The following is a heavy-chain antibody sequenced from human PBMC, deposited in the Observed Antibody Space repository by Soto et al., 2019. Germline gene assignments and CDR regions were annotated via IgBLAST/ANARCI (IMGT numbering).Heavy chain of an antibody. CDR2: ISAYNGNT. CDR3: ARDGVVVVVAATPGMNWFDP. Sequence: QVQLVQSGAEVKKPGASVKVSCKASGYTFTSYGISWARQAPGQGLEWMGWISAYNGNTNYAQKLQGRVTMTTDTATSTAYMELRSLRSDDTAVYYCARDGVVVVVAATPGMNWFDPWGQGTLVTVSS. J-gene: IGHJ5*02. D-gene: IGHD2-15*01. CDR1: GYTFTSYG. V-gene: IGHV1-18*01.